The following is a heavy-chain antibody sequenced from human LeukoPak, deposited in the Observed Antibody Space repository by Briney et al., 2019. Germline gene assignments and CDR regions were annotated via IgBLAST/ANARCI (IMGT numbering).Heavy chain of an antibody. D-gene: IGHD2-21*01. CDR3: ARLSGGEWGGRSFDY. Sequence: PSETLSLTCTVSGGSISSSSYYWGWIRQPPGKGLEWIGSIYYSGSTYYNPSLKSRVTISVDTSKNQFSLKLSSVTAADTAVYYCARLSGGEWGGRSFDYWGQGTLVTVSS. CDR2: IYYSGST. V-gene: IGHV4-39*01. J-gene: IGHJ4*02. CDR1: GGSISSSSYY.